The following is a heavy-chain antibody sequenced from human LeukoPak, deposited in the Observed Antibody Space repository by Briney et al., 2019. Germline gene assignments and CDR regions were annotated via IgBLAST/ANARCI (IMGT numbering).Heavy chain of an antibody. D-gene: IGHD2-2*01. CDR1: GFTFSSYW. V-gene: IGHV3-74*01. CDR2: INSDGSST. CDR3: ATDSFTVVEPAAKGP. Sequence: GGSLRLSCAASGFTFSSYWMHWVRQAPGKGLVWVSRINSDGSSTSYADSVKGRFTISRDNAKNTLYLQMNSLKTEDTAVYYCATDSFTVVEPAAKGPWGQGTLVTVSS. J-gene: IGHJ5*02.